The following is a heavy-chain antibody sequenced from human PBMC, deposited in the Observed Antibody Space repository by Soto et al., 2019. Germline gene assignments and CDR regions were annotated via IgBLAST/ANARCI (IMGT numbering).Heavy chain of an antibody. V-gene: IGHV4-59*01. CDR1: GGSMIRYY. CDR3: ARDLTISSTDGPLDP. Sequence: SETLSLTCTFSGGSMIRYYWTWIRQPPGKGLEWIGNIHYTGSTNYNPSLKSRVTILLGTSTSQFSLKVSSVTAADTAVYYCARDLTISSTDGPLDPWGHGTLVTVSS. J-gene: IGHJ5*02. CDR2: IHYTGST. D-gene: IGHD1-1*01.